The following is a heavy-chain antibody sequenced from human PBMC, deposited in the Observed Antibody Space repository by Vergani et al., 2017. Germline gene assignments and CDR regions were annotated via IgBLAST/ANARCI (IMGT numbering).Heavy chain of an antibody. CDR3: AKVARGYDYSLYRYFDL. J-gene: IGHJ2*01. CDR2: ISYDGTNK. CDR1: GFTFSSYG. D-gene: IGHD5-12*01. V-gene: IGHV3-30*18. Sequence: QVQLVESGGGVVQPGRSLRLSCAASGFTFSSYGMHWVRQAPGKGLEWVAVISYDGTNKYYADSVKGRFTISRDNSKNTLYLQVNSLRAEDTAVYYCAKVARGYDYSLYRYFDLWGRGTLVTVSS.